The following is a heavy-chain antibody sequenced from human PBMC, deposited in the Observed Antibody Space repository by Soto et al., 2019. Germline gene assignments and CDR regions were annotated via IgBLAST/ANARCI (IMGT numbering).Heavy chain of an antibody. CDR2: FRSSGDDGTT. J-gene: IGHJ4*02. Sequence: GGSLRLSCAASGFTFSSYSMSWVRQAPGKGLEWVSGFRSSGDDGTTYYADSVKGRFTISRDNSKNTLFLQMNSLRAEDTAIYYCAKKVNYGSGSQYFDYWGQGTLVNVSS. CDR3: AKKVNYGSGSQYFDY. V-gene: IGHV3-23*01. CDR1: GFTFSSYS. D-gene: IGHD3-10*01.